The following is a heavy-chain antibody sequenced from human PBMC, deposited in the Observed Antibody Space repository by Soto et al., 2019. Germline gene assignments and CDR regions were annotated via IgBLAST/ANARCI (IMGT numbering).Heavy chain of an antibody. Sequence: PGGSLRLSCATSGFSFATYAFHWVRQAPGKGLEWEAVISFDGANKYYADSVKGRFTISRDNSKDTLYLQMNSLRAEDTAVYYCARTLGQWLANHFDYWGQGSLLTASS. J-gene: IGHJ4*02. CDR3: ARTLGQWLANHFDY. V-gene: IGHV3-30-3*01. CDR1: GFSFATYA. CDR2: ISFDGANK. D-gene: IGHD6-19*01.